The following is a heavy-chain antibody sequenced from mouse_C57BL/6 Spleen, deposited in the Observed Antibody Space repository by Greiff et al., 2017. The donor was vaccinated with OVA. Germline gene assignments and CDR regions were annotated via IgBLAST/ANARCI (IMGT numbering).Heavy chain of an antibody. CDR1: GFSLTSYG. CDR3: ASYYGSKGYYAMDY. J-gene: IGHJ4*01. D-gene: IGHD1-1*01. Sequence: QVQLKESGPGLVQPSQSLSITCTVSGFSLTSYGVHWVRQSPGKGLEWLGVIWSGGSTDYNAAFISRLSISKDNSKSQVFFKMNSLQADDTAIYYCASYYGSKGYYAMDYWGQGTSVTVSS. V-gene: IGHV2-2*01. CDR2: IWSGGST.